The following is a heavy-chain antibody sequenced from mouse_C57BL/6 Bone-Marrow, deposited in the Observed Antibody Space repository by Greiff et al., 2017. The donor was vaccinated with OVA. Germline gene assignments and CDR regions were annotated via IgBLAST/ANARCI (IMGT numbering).Heavy chain of an antibody. Sequence: EVQLQQSGPELVKPGASVKIPCKASGYTFTDYNMDWVKQSHGKSLEWIGDINPNNGGTIYNQKFKGKATLTVDKSSSTAYMELRSLTSEDTAVYYCARSGITTVVATDCDYWGQGTTLTVSS. CDR3: ARSGITTVVATDCDY. CDR1: GYTFTDYN. CDR2: INPNNGGT. V-gene: IGHV1-18*01. D-gene: IGHD1-1*01. J-gene: IGHJ2*01.